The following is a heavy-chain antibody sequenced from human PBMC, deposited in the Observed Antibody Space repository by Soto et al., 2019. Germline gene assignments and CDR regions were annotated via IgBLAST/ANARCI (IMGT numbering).Heavy chain of an antibody. Sequence: QVQLVQSGAEVKKPGSAVKVSCKASGGTFSSYAISWVRQATGQGLEWMGGIIPIFGTANYAQKFQGRVTITADKSTRTDYKELSSLRSEDTAVYYGARAGDYGDYSGYYGMDVWGQGTTVTVSS. J-gene: IGHJ6*02. D-gene: IGHD4-17*01. V-gene: IGHV1-69*06. CDR3: ARAGDYGDYSGYYGMDV. CDR1: GGTFSSYA. CDR2: IIPIFGTA.